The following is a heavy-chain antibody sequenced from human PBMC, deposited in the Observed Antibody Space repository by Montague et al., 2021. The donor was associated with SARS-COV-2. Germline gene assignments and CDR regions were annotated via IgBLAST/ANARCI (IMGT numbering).Heavy chain of an antibody. CDR1: GGSLSGYY. Sequence: SETLSLTCAVYGGSLSGYYWSWIRQPPEKGLEWIGEINHSANTKYNPSLKSPVTISIDTSKNQLSLNLTSVTAADTAVYYCVREKYYFDDSGSKWGQGTLVTV. V-gene: IGHV4-34*01. J-gene: IGHJ4*02. D-gene: IGHD3-22*01. CDR3: VREKYYFDDSGSK. CDR2: INHSANT.